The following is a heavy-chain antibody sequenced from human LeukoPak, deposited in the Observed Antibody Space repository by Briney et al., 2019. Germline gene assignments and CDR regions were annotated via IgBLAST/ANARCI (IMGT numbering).Heavy chain of an antibody. J-gene: IGHJ5*01. CDR1: GFTFSSYG. Sequence: GGSLRLSCAASGFTFSSYGMNWVRQAPGKGLEWVSYISSSGSAIYYADSVKGRFTISRDNAKNSLYLQMNSLRAEDTAVYYCARDGSGWFDYWGQGTLVTVSS. CDR3: ARDGSGWFDY. V-gene: IGHV3-48*04. D-gene: IGHD6-19*01. CDR2: ISSSGSAI.